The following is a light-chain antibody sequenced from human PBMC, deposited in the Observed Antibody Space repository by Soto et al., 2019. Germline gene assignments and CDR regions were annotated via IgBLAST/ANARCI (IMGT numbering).Light chain of an antibody. V-gene: IGLV1-47*01. CDR1: SSNIGSNY. CDR3: AAWDDSLSVP. J-gene: IGLJ2*01. Sequence: QSVLTQPPSASGTPGQRVTISCSGSSSNIGSNYVYWYQQLPGTAPKLLIYRNNQRPSGVPDRFSGSKSGTSASLAISGLRSEDEADYYCAAWDDSLSVPFGGGTKVTV. CDR2: RNN.